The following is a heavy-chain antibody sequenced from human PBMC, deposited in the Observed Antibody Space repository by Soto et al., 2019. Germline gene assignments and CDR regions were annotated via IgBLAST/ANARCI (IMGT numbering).Heavy chain of an antibody. CDR3: ARDSSPYYDFWSGFYTYFDY. CDR1: GFIFSSYW. D-gene: IGHD3-3*01. CDR2: MNEYGSER. V-gene: IGHV3-7*01. J-gene: IGHJ4*02. Sequence: GGSLRLSCSASGFIFSSYWMSLLRQAPGKGLEWVASMNEYGSERYYVDSVKGRFTVSRDNAKNSVYLQMNSLRADDTAVYYCARDSSPYYDFWSGFYTYFDYWGQGALVTVSS.